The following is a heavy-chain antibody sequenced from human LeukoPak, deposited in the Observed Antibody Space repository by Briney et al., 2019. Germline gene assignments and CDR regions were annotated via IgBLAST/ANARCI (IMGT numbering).Heavy chain of an antibody. D-gene: IGHD4-17*01. CDR2: IYSGGRT. J-gene: IGHJ6*02. Sequence: PGGSLRLSCAASGFSVSSNYMNWVRQAPGKGLDWVSVIYSGGRTYYTDSVKGRFTISRDNSKNTLYLQMNSLRAEDTAVYYCARERFTTVTVYGMDVWGQGTTVTVSS. V-gene: IGHV3-53*05. CDR3: ARERFTTVTVYGMDV. CDR1: GFSVSSNY.